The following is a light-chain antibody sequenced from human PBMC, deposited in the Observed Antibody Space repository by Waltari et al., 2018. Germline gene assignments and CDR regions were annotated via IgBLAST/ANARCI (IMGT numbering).Light chain of an antibody. CDR3: HARDTISTRV. V-gene: IGLV3-19*01. CDR1: TPGRYY. CDR2: GKD. J-gene: IGLJ3*02. Sequence: SSESTPHPAVSVALGQPVRLTCQGDTPGRYYSVWYQQRPGQAPRLVLYGKDNRPSGIPDRFSGSTSGDTASLTITGAQAEDEADYYCHARDTISTRVFGGGTRLTV.